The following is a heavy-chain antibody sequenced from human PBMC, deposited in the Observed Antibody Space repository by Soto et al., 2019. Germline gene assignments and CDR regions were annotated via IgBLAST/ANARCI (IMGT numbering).Heavy chain of an antibody. CDR3: ARQTPRYSSPEP. CDR1: GYSFTSYW. D-gene: IGHD6-13*01. V-gene: IGHV5-10-1*01. CDR2: IDPSDSYT. J-gene: IGHJ5*02. Sequence: GESLKISCKGSGYSFTSYWISWVRQMPGKGLEWMGRIDPSDSYTNYSPSFQGHVTISADKSISTAYLQWSSLKASDTAMYCCARQTPRYSSPEPWGQGTLVTVSS.